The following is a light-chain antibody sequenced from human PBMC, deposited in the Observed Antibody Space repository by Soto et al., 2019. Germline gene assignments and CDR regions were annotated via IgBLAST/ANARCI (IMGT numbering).Light chain of an antibody. CDR3: QQRGDWPLYA. CDR2: DAS. J-gene: IGKJ2*01. CDR1: QSVSTN. Sequence: EIVLTQSPATLSLSPGQRATLSCRASQSVSTNLAWYQQNPAQAPRVLIYDASDRATGIPARFSGSGSGTDFTLTISSLEPEDFAVYYCQQRGDWPLYAFGQGTKLEIK. V-gene: IGKV3-11*01.